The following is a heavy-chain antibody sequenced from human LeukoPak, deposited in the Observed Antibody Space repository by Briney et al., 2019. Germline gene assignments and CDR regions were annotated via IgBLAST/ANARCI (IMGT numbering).Heavy chain of an antibody. J-gene: IGHJ3*02. V-gene: IGHV3-30-3*01. CDR3: ARAQGGMVAFDI. Sequence: GGSLRLSCAASGFTFSSYAIHWVRQAPGKGLEWVAVISYDGSNKYYADSVKGRFTISRDNAKNSLYLQMNSLRAEDTAVYYCARAQGGMVAFDIWGQGTMVTVSS. CDR1: GFTFSSYA. D-gene: IGHD4/OR15-4a*01. CDR2: ISYDGSNK.